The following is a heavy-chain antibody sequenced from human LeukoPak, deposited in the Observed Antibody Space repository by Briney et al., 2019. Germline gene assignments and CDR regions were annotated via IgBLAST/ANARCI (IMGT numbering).Heavy chain of an antibody. D-gene: IGHD5-18*01. CDR2: ISYDGSNK. J-gene: IGHJ4*02. CDR3: AKVDIRGYSYGYFDY. Sequence: PGGSLRLSCAASGFTFSSYGMHWVRQAPGKGLEWVAVISYDGSNKYYADSVKGRFTISRDNSKNTLYLQMNSLRAEDTAVYYCAKVDIRGYSYGYFDYWGQGTLVTVSS. V-gene: IGHV3-30*18. CDR1: GFTFSSYG.